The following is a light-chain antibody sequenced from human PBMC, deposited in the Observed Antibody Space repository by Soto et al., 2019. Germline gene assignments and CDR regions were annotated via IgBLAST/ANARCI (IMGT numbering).Light chain of an antibody. J-gene: IGKJ1*01. Sequence: EVVLTQSPGTLSLSPGERATLSCRASQSVSNNYLAWYQQKPGQAPRLLIYGASNRATGIPDRFSGSGSGTDFTLTISRLEPEDFAVYYCQQCDTLPRTFGQGTKVDIK. V-gene: IGKV3-20*01. CDR2: GAS. CDR1: QSVSNNY. CDR3: QQCDTLPRT.